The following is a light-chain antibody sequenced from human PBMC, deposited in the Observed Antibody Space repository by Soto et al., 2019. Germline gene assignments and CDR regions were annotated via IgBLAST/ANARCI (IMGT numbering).Light chain of an antibody. CDR2: GAS. J-gene: IGKJ5*01. CDR1: QSVSSN. V-gene: IGKV3D-15*01. CDR3: QQYNNWPIT. Sequence: DIVVKQYPASLSGSPGEKVSLYCVASQSVSSNLAWYQQKPGQAPRLLIYGASTRATGIPARFSGSGSGTEFTLTISSLQSEDFAFYYCQQYNNWPITFGQGTRLEIK.